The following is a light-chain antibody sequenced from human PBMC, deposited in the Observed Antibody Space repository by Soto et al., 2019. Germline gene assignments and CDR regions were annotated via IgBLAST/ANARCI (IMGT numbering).Light chain of an antibody. Sequence: DIQMTQSPSSVSASVGDRVTITCRASQPISDWLAWYQQKPGKAPKPLMSTASNLYSGVPSRFSGSGSGTDFTLTISSLQPEDFATYYCQQANSFPITFGQGTRLEIK. CDR2: TAS. CDR1: QPISDW. J-gene: IGKJ5*01. V-gene: IGKV1D-12*01. CDR3: QQANSFPIT.